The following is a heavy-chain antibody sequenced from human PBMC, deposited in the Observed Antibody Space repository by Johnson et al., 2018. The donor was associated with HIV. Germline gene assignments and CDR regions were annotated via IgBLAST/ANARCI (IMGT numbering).Heavy chain of an antibody. CDR3: ARVIGYDI. J-gene: IGHJ3*02. V-gene: IGHV3-30*03. CDR1: GFTFSNYG. D-gene: IGHD2/OR15-2a*01. CDR2: ISYDGGNK. Sequence: QVQLVESGGGVVQPGRSLRLSCAASGFTFSNYGMHWVHQAPGKGLEWVAVISYDGGNKYYADSVKGRFTISRDNSKNTLYLQMNSLRVEDTALYYCARVIGYDIGGQGTMVTVSS.